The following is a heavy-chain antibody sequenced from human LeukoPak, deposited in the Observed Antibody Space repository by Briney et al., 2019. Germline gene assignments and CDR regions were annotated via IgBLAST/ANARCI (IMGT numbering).Heavy chain of an antibody. J-gene: IGHJ4*02. CDR1: GFTFSSYA. Sequence: GGSLRLSCAASGFTFSSYAMSWVRQAPGKGLEWVSAISESGGSTYYADSVKGRFTISRDNSKNTMYLQMNSLRAEDTAIYYCANPLTVTPSRGDYWGQGTLVTVSS. CDR2: ISESGGST. D-gene: IGHD4-11*01. V-gene: IGHV3-23*01. CDR3: ANPLTVTPSRGDY.